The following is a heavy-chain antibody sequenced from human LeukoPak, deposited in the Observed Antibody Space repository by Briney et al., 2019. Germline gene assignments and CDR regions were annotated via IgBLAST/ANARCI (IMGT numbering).Heavy chain of an antibody. D-gene: IGHD5-24*01. J-gene: IGHJ4*02. V-gene: IGHV3-21*01. CDR2: ISGSGSYI. Sequence: GGSLRLSCAASGFTFSTYSMNWVRQAPGKGLEWVSYISGSGSYIYYADSVKGRFTISRDNGKNSLYLQMNSLRAEDTAVYYCAMATDSYQLDYWGQGTLVTVSS. CDR3: AMATDSYQLDY. CDR1: GFTFSTYS.